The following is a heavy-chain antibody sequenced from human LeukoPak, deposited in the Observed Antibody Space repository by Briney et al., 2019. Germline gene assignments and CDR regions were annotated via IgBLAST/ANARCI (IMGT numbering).Heavy chain of an antibody. CDR1: GGSISSGSYY. Sequence: PSETLSLTCTVSGGSISSGSYYWSWIRQPAGKGLEWIGRIYTSGSTNYNPSLKSRVTISVDTSKNQFSLKLSSVTAPDTAVYYCARIRITISAFDIWGQGTMVTVSS. CDR3: ARIRITISAFDI. V-gene: IGHV4-61*02. D-gene: IGHD3-3*01. J-gene: IGHJ3*02. CDR2: IYTSGST.